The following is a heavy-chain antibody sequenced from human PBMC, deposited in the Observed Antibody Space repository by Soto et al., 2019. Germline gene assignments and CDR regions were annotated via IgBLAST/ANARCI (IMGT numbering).Heavy chain of an antibody. CDR3: ARSNDYGDDAFDI. J-gene: IGHJ3*02. D-gene: IGHD4-17*01. CDR2: IIPILGIA. V-gene: IGHV1-69*02. CDR1: GGTFSSYT. Sequence: GASVKVSCKASGGTFSSYTISWVRQAPGQGLEWMGRIIPILGIANYAQKFQGRVTITADKSTSTAYMELSSLRSEDTAVYYCARSNDYGDDAFDIWGQGTMVTVSS.